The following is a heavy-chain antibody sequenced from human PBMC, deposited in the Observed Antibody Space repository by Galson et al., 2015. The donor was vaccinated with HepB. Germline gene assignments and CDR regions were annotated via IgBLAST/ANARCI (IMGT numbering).Heavy chain of an antibody. J-gene: IGHJ4*02. CDR2: VYYNGST. CDR1: GGSISNYY. Sequence: QVQLQESGPGLVKPSETLSLTCTVSGGSISNYYWSWIRQPPGKGLEWIGYVYYNGSTNYNPSLKSRVTISLDTSKNQFSLKLSSVTAADTAVYYCARQSSGWRANFDYWGQGTLVTVSS. CDR3: ARQSSGWRANFDY. D-gene: IGHD6-19*01. V-gene: IGHV4-59*08.